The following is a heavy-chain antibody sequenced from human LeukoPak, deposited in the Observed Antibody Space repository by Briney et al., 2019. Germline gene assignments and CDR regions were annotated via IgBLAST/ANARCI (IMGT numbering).Heavy chain of an antibody. CDR3: ARDIEAAAGYHYFDY. D-gene: IGHD6-13*01. Sequence: ASVKVSCKASGYTFTGYYMHWVRQAPGQGLEWMGIINPSGGSTSYAQKFQGRVTMTRDTSTSTVYMELSSLRSEDTAVYYCARDIEAAAGYHYFDYWGQGTLVTVSS. CDR1: GYTFTGYY. V-gene: IGHV1-46*01. J-gene: IGHJ4*02. CDR2: INPSGGST.